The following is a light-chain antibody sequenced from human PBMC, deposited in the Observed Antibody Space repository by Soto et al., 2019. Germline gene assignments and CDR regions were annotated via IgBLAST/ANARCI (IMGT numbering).Light chain of an antibody. CDR3: QEYSKWPLFT. Sequence: EIVVTQSPGILSVSPGDRVTLSCRASQSVGRNLAWYQQKPGQAPTLLIYAASTRATGLPARFSGSGSGTDFPLTISSLPSEDFAVYYCQEYSKWPLFTFGPGTRVDIK. V-gene: IGKV3-15*01. CDR1: QSVGRN. CDR2: AAS. J-gene: IGKJ3*01.